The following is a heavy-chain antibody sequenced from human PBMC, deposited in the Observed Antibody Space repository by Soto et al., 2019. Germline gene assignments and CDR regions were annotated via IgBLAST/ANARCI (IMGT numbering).Heavy chain of an antibody. CDR2: IFYTGST. CDR1: GGSISSSS. Sequence: PSETLSLTCTFSGGSISSSSWNWIRQPPGKRLEWIGSIFYTGSTNFNPSLKSRVAMSVDTSKNQFSLKLSSVTAADTAVYYCARRGSSSWYGYWGQGTLVTVSS. CDR3: ARRGSSSWYGY. V-gene: IGHV4-59*08. J-gene: IGHJ4*02. D-gene: IGHD6-13*01.